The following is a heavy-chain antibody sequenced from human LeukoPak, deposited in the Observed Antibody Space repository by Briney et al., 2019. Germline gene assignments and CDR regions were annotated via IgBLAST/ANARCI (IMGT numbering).Heavy chain of an antibody. D-gene: IGHD6-13*01. J-gene: IGHJ6*03. CDR2: INHSGST. V-gene: IGHV4-34*01. CDR3: ARETPAAPYYYYYMDV. Sequence: SETLSLTCAVYGGSFSGYYWSWIRQPPGKGLEWIGEINHSGSTNYNPSLKSRVTISVDTSKNQFPLKLSSVTAADTAVYYCARETPAAPYYYYYMDVWGKGTTVTVSS. CDR1: GGSFSGYY.